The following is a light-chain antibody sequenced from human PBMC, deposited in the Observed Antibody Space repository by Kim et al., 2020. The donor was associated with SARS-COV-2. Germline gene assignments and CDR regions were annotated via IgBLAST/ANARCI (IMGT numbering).Light chain of an antibody. J-gene: IGKJ1*01. CDR1: QSVSSN. Sequence: VSPGERAALSCSASQSVSSNLSWYQQQPAQTPRLPIYGASTRATGIRARFSGSGSGTEFTLTISSLQSEDFAVYYCHQYNNWPRTFGQGTKVDIK. CDR2: GAS. CDR3: HQYNNWPRT. V-gene: IGKV3-15*01.